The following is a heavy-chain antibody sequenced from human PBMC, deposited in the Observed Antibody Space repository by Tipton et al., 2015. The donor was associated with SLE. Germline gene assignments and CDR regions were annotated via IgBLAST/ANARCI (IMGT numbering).Heavy chain of an antibody. J-gene: IGHJ4*02. CDR1: GGSIGASSSS. D-gene: IGHD2-8*01. Sequence: TLSLTCTVSGGSIGASSSSWGWVRQPPGKGLEWIGTMYYTGNSYYSPSLESRVTFSIDTSKTHFSLRLTSVTAADTAVYYCAEGGAKGVLDYWGQGTLVTVSS. CDR3: AEGGAKGVLDY. CDR2: MYYTGNS. V-gene: IGHV4-39*02.